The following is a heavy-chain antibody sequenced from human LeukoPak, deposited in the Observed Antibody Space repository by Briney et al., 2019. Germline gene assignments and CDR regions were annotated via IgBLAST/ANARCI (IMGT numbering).Heavy chain of an antibody. J-gene: IGHJ3*02. CDR3: ARSTAADAFDI. Sequence: GASVKVSCKASGGTFSSYAISWVRQAPGQGLEWMGRIIPILGIANYAQKFQGRVTITADKSTSTAYMELSSLRSEDTAVYYCARSTAADAFDIWGQGTMVTVSS. D-gene: IGHD2-15*01. CDR2: IIPILGIA. V-gene: IGHV1-69*04. CDR1: GGTFSSYA.